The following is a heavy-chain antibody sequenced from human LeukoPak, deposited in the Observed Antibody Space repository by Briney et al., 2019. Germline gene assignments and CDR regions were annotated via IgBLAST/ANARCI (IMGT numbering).Heavy chain of an antibody. V-gene: IGHV3-30*18. CDR3: AKEHMVRGVIYYFDP. Sequence: GRSLRLSCAASGFTFSTYGMHWVSQTPGKGLEWVAVISYDGSDKYYADSVKGRFTISRDNSKNTLYLQMNSLRAEDAAVYYCAKEHMVRGVIYYFDPWGQGTLVTVSS. J-gene: IGHJ5*02. CDR1: GFTFSTYG. D-gene: IGHD3-10*01. CDR2: ISYDGSDK.